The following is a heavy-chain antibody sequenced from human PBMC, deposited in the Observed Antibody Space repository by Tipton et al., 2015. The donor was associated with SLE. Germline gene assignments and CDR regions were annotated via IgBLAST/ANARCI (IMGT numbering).Heavy chain of an antibody. V-gene: IGHV3-23*01. CDR1: GFTFSTYA. CDR2: ISGGGGDT. D-gene: IGHD3-9*01. J-gene: IGHJ6*02. Sequence: SLRLSCAASGFTFSTYALNWVRLAPGKGLEWVSTISGGGGDTYYVYSVKGRFTISRDNSKNTLYLQMNSLRAGDTAVYYCARPYSDNLTDVYGMDVWGQGTTFTVSS. CDR3: ARPYSDNLTDVYGMDV.